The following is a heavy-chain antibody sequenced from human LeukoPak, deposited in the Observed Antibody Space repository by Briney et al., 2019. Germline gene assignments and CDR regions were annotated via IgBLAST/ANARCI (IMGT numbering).Heavy chain of an antibody. Sequence: SVKVSCKASGGTFSSYAISWVRQAPGQGLEWMGRIIPILGIANYAQKFQGRVTITRDTSASTAYMELGSLRSEDTAVYYCARDQTSSSWYPYFDYWGQGTLVTVSS. CDR3: ARDQTSSSWYPYFDY. D-gene: IGHD6-13*01. V-gene: IGHV1-69*04. J-gene: IGHJ4*02. CDR1: GGTFSSYA. CDR2: IIPILGIA.